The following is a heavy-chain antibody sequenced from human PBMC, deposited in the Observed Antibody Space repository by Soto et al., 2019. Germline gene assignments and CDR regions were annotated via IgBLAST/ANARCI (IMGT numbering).Heavy chain of an antibody. CDR2: ISNDGNRK. Sequence: QAQLVQSGGGVVQPGRSLRLSCAASGFSFSSYGMHWVRQAPGRGLEWVTVISNDGNRKYYGKSVKGRFSVSRDNDKDTLYLQMNGLRPEDTGVYYCAKDRRQLSALDMWGQGTTVTVSS. D-gene: IGHD6-6*01. CDR3: AKDRRQLSALDM. V-gene: IGHV3-30*18. J-gene: IGHJ3*02. CDR1: GFSFSSYG.